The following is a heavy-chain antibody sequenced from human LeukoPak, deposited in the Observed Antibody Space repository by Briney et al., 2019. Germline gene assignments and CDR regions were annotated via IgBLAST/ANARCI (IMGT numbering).Heavy chain of an antibody. D-gene: IGHD3-9*01. CDR1: GFTFSSYS. CDR3: ARVAGLVDY. V-gene: IGHV3-48*01. J-gene: IGHJ4*02. CDR2: ITSISSTI. Sequence: GGSLRLSCAASGFTFSSYSMNWVRQAPGKGLEWVSYITSISSTIHYADSVKGRFTVSRDNAKNSLSLQMNSLGAEDTAVYYCARVAGLVDYWGQGTLVTVST.